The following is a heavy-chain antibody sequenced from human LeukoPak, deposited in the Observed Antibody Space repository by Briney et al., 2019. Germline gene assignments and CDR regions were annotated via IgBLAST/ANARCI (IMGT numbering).Heavy chain of an antibody. J-gene: IGHJ4*02. D-gene: IGHD3-9*01. V-gene: IGHV5-51*01. CDR3: ARHDILTGYSYDY. CDR2: IYPGDSDT. Sequence: GAFLMICSMSAGYIITSYWICWVRPLPGKGLEWMGIIYPGDSDTRYSPSFQGQVTISADKSISTAYLQWSSLKASDTAMYYCARHDILTGYSYDYWGQGTLVTVSS. CDR1: GYIITSYW.